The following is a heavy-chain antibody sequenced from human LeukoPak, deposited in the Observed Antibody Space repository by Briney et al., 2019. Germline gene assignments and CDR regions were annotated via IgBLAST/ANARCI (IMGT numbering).Heavy chain of an antibody. J-gene: IGHJ4*02. CDR1: GFTFSDYY. CDR2: MRNDERDT. Sequence: GGSLRLSCAASGFTFSDYYMSWIRQAPGKGLEWVAVMRNDERDTYYADSVKGRFTISRDNSKNTLYLQVNSLRAEDTAVYYCARDRGKSLGTSYFDYWGQGTLVTVSS. D-gene: IGHD3-10*01. V-gene: IGHV3-33*08. CDR3: ARDRGKSLGTSYFDY.